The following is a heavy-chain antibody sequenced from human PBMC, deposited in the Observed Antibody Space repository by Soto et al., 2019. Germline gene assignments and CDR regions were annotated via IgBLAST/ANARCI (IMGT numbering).Heavy chain of an antibody. CDR3: AREQRGKKRLRLGELSLYPPSNFDY. J-gene: IGHJ4*02. V-gene: IGHV4-31*03. CDR2: IYYSGST. D-gene: IGHD3-16*02. Sequence: SKTLSLTCTVSGGSISSGGYYWSWIRQHPGNGLEWTGYIYYSGSTYYNPSLKSRVTISVDTSKNQFSLKLSSVTAADTAVYYCAREQRGKKRLRLGELSLYPPSNFDYWGQGTLVTVSS. CDR1: GGSISSGGYY.